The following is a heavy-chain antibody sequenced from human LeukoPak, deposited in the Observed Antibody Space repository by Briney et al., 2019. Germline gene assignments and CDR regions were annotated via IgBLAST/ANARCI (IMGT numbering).Heavy chain of an antibody. CDR1: GFSFANYA. V-gene: IGHV3-23*01. CDR2: IRSSGGST. Sequence: GGSLRLSCAASGFSFANYAMSWVRQAPGKGLEWVSSIRSSGGSTNYADSVKGRFTISRDNSKNTLSLQMNSLRAEDTALYYCAKGGPYSDSSQSWFAPWGQGTLVTVSP. CDR3: AKGGPYSDSSQSWFAP. J-gene: IGHJ5*02. D-gene: IGHD6-13*01.